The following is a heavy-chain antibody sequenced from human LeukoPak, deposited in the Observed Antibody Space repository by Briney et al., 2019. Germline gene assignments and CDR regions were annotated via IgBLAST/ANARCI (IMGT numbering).Heavy chain of an antibody. Sequence: SVRVSCKASGGTFSSYAISWVRQAPGQGLEWMGGIIPTFATGNYAQKSQGRVTITADDSTSTAYMELRSLRSEDTAVYYCARTPVPDIVVAPAAQPLYYYYYGLDVWGQGTTVTVSS. V-gene: IGHV1-69*13. CDR3: ARTPVPDIVVAPAAQPLYYYYYGLDV. CDR1: GGTFSSYA. CDR2: IIPTFATG. J-gene: IGHJ6*02. D-gene: IGHD2-2*01.